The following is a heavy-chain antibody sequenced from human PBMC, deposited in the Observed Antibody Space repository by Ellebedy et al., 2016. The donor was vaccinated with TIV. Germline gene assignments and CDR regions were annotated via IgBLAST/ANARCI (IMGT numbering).Heavy chain of an antibody. D-gene: IGHD4-23*01. Sequence: MPSETLSLTCTLSGGSISNYYWSWLRQPPGKGLEWIGYIYYSGSTNYNPSLESRVTISVDTSKNQFSLKLRSVTAADTAVYYCAREGRGNSAGMDVWGKGTTVTVSS. CDR3: AREGRGNSAGMDV. J-gene: IGHJ6*04. CDR2: IYYSGST. V-gene: IGHV4-59*01. CDR1: GGSISNYY.